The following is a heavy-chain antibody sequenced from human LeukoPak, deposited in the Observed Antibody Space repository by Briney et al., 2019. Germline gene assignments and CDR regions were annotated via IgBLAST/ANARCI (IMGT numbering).Heavy chain of an antibody. J-gene: IGHJ4*02. Sequence: SETLSLTCTVSGGSISSSYYYWGWIRQPPGKGLEWIGLISYSGSAYYNPSLKSRVTISVDTSKNQFSLKLSSVTASDTAVYCCARLAYCSGGSCHSYYFDNWGQGTLVTVSS. CDR3: ARLAYCSGGSCHSYYFDN. CDR2: ISYSGSA. D-gene: IGHD2-15*01. V-gene: IGHV4-39*01. CDR1: GGSISSSYYY.